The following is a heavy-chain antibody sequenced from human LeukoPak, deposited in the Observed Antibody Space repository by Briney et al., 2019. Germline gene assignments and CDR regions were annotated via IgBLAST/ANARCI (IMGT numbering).Heavy chain of an antibody. CDR1: GYTFTSYD. CDR3: ARAYCTNGVCYPPGY. CDR2: MNPNSGNT. V-gene: IGHV1-8*01. D-gene: IGHD2-8*01. J-gene: IGHJ4*02. Sequence: ASVKVSCKASGYTFTSYDINWVRQATGQGLEWMGWMNPNSGNTGYAQKFQGRVTMTRSTSISTAYMELSSLRSEDTAVYYCARAYCTNGVCYPPGYWGQGTLVTVSS.